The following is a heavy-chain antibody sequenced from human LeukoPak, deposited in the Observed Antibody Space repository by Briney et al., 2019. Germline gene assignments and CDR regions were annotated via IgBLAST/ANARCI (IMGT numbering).Heavy chain of an antibody. CDR2: IIPIFGTA. CDR1: GGTFSSYA. V-gene: IGHV1-69*13. J-gene: IGHJ5*02. Sequence: GASVKVSCKASGGTFSSYAISWVRQAPGQGLEWMGGIIPIFGTANYAQKFQGRVTITADESTSTAYMELSSLRSEDTAVYYCARDSWPGIAAAGTFCWFDPWGQGTLVTVSS. D-gene: IGHD6-13*01. CDR3: ARDSWPGIAAAGTFCWFDP.